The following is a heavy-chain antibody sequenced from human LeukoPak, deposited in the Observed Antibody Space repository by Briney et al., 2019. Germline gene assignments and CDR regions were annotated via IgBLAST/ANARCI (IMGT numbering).Heavy chain of an antibody. CDR1: GGSISSGGYY. Sequence: SETLSLTCTVSGGSISSGGYYWSWIRQHPGKGLEWIGYIYYSGSTYYNPSLKSRVTISVDTSKNQFSLKLSSVTTADTAVYYRARAGYSSGWYTTPAVWFDPWGQGTLVTVSS. V-gene: IGHV4-31*03. D-gene: IGHD6-19*01. CDR2: IYYSGST. J-gene: IGHJ5*02. CDR3: ARAGYSSGWYTTPAVWFDP.